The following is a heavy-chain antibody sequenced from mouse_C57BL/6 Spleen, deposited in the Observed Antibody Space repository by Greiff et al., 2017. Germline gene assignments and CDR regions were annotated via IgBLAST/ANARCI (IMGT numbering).Heavy chain of an antibody. CDR3: ARPLMGYYAMDY. V-gene: IGHV5-17*01. CDR1: GFTFSDYG. D-gene: IGHD1-1*02. J-gene: IGHJ4*01. Sequence: EVKLVESGGGLVKPGGSLKLSCAASGFTFSDYGMHWVRQAPEKGLEWVAYISSGSSTIYYADTVKGRFTISRDNAKNTLFLQMTSLRSEDTAMDYCARPLMGYYAMDYWGQGTSVTVSS. CDR2: ISSGSSTI.